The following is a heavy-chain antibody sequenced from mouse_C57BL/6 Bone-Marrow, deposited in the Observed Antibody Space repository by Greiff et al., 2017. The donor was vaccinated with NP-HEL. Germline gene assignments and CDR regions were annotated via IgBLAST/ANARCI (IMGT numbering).Heavy chain of an antibody. V-gene: IGHV1-64*01. J-gene: IGHJ1*03. CDR2: IHPNSGST. CDR3: ARDSNYVGYDV. CDR1: GYTFTSYW. Sequence: QVQLQQPGAELVKPGASVKLSCKASGYTFTSYWMHWVKQRPGQGLEWIGMIHPNSGSTNYNEKFKSKATLTEDKSSSTAYMQLSSLTSEDSAVYYCARDSNYVGYDVWGTGTTVTVSS. D-gene: IGHD2-5*01.